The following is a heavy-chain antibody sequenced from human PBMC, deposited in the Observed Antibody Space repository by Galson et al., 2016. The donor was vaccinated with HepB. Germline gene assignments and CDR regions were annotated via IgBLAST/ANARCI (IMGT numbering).Heavy chain of an antibody. CDR2: ISVVDDET. CDR1: GFTFSSYA. Sequence: SLRLSCAASGFTFSSYAMSWVRQAPGKGLEWVSAISVVDDETYYADSVKGQFTISRDNSRTTLYLQMNSLRAEDTALYYCAKDIQQWLVRGNDAFDIWGQGTMVTVSS. V-gene: IGHV3-23*01. D-gene: IGHD6-19*01. CDR3: AKDIQQWLVRGNDAFDI. J-gene: IGHJ3*02.